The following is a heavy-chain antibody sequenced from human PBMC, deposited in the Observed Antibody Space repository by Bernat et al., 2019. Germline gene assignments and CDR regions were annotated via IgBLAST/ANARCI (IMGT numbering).Heavy chain of an antibody. Sequence: EMQLLESGGGLVQPGGSLRLSCSASGFNFKNFGMSWVRQAPGQGLEWVSPISSGGTTYYADSVKGRFTISRDNNNNTLDLQLNSLRVEDTAVYYCAKGSAWSHWYFDLWGRGTRVTVSS. D-gene: IGHD2-15*01. CDR3: AKGSAWSHWYFDL. CDR1: GFNFKNFG. CDR2: ISSGGTT. J-gene: IGHJ2*01. V-gene: IGHV3-23*01.